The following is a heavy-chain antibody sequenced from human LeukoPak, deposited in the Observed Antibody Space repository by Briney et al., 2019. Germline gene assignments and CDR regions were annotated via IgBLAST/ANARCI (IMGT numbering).Heavy chain of an antibody. D-gene: IGHD6-6*01. CDR1: GGSISSYY. CDR2: IYYSGST. CDR3: VRGNITPRRGTLDWFDP. V-gene: IGHV4-59*01. Sequence: SETLSLTCTVSGGSISSYYWSWIRQPPGKGLEWIGYIYYSGSTNYNPSLKSRITISIDTSKNQFSLKLRSVTAADTSVYFCVRGNITPRRGTLDWFDPWGQGTQVTASS. J-gene: IGHJ5*02.